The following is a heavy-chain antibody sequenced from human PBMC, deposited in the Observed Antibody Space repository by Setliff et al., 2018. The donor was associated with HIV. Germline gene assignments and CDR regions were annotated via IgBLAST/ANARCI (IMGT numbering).Heavy chain of an antibody. CDR2: ISGSGAST. D-gene: IGHD2-15*01. Sequence: LRLSCAASGFTFNSYAMSWVRQAPGKGLEWVSGISGSGASTFYADSVKGRFTISRDNSKNTLYLQMNSLRVEDTAVYYCAKALDIVVVVAEFDYWGQGTLVTVSS. V-gene: IGHV3-23*01. CDR1: GFTFNSYA. CDR3: AKALDIVVVVAEFDY. J-gene: IGHJ4*02.